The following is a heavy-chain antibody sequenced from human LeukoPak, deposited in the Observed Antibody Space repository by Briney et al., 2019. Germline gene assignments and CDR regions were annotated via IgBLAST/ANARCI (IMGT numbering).Heavy chain of an antibody. J-gene: IGHJ4*02. V-gene: IGHV1-69*06. CDR3: ASESIAARGDFDY. Sequence: SVKVSCKASGGTFSSYAISWVRQAPGQGLEWMGGIIPIFGTANYAQKFQGRVTITADKSTSTAYMELSSLRSEDTAVYYCASESIAARGDFDYWGQGTLVTVSS. D-gene: IGHD6-6*01. CDR2: IIPIFGTA. CDR1: GGTFSSYA.